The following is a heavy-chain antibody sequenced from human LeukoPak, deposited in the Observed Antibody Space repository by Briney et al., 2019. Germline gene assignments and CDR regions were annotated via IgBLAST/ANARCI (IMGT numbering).Heavy chain of an antibody. CDR2: INSGGSST. Sequence: PGGSLRLSCAASGFTFSSYWMHWVRQAPGKGLVWVSRINSGGSSTSYPDSVKGRFTISRDNAKNTLYLQMNSLTDEDTAVYYCASLESRNLNSYYDMDVWGQGATVTVSS. D-gene: IGHD1-14*01. CDR3: ASLESRNLNSYYDMDV. V-gene: IGHV3-74*01. J-gene: IGHJ6*02. CDR1: GFTFSSYW.